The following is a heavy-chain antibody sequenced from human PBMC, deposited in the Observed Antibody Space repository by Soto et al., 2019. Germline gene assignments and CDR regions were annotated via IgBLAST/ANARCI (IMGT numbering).Heavy chain of an antibody. CDR1: GFTFDDYG. CDR2: INWNGGST. J-gene: IGHJ4*02. D-gene: IGHD3-3*01. Sequence: GSLRLSCAASGFTFDDYGMSWVRQAPGKGLEWVSGINWNGGSTGYADSVKGRFTISRDNAKNSLYLQMNSLRAEDTALYYCARVPDYDFWSGLYYFDYWGQGTLVTVSS. CDR3: ARVPDYDFWSGLYYFDY. V-gene: IGHV3-20*04.